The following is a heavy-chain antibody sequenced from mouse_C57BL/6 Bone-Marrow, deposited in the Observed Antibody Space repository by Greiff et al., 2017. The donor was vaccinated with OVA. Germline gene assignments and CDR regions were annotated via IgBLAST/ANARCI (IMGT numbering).Heavy chain of an antibody. D-gene: IGHD1-1*02. J-gene: IGHJ1*03. Sequence: DVQLQESEGGLVQPGRSMKLSCTASGFTFSDYYMAWVRQVPEKGLEWVANINYDGSSTYYLDSLKSRFIISRDNAKNILYLQMSSLKSEDTATYYCAREGLFWYFDVWGTGTTVTVSS. CDR2: INYDGSST. CDR1: GFTFSDYY. CDR3: AREGLFWYFDV. V-gene: IGHV5-16*01.